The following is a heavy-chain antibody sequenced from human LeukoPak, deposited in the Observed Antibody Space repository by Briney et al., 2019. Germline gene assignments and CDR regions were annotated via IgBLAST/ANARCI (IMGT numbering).Heavy chain of an antibody. CDR1: GYTFTSYD. V-gene: IGHV1-8*01. CDR2: MNPNSGNT. Sequence: GASVKVSCKASGYTFTSYDTNWVRQATGQGLEWMGWMNPNSGNTGYAQKFQGRVTMTRNTSISTAYMELSSLRSEDTAVYYCARVQFDYGDYDFDYWGQGTLVTVSS. J-gene: IGHJ4*02. D-gene: IGHD4-17*01. CDR3: ARVQFDYGDYDFDY.